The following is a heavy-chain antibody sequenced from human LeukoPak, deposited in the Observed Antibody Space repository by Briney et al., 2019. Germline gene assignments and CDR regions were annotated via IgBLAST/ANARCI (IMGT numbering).Heavy chain of an antibody. CDR3: ARGRIIITFGGVIAFEY. CDR2: INTNTGNP. V-gene: IGHV7-4-1*02. J-gene: IGHJ4*02. Sequence: ASVKVSCKASGYTFTNYGIIWVRQAPGQGLEWMGWINTNTGNPTYAQGFTGRFVFSLDTSVSTAYLQISSLKAEDTAVYYCARGRIIITFGGVIAFEYWGQGTLVTVSS. CDR1: GYTFTNYG. D-gene: IGHD3-16*02.